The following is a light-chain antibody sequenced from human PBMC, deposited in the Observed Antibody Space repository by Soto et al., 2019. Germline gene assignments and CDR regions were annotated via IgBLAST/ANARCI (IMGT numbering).Light chain of an antibody. V-gene: IGKV3D-20*02. CDR1: QSVNSKY. Sequence: EIVLTQSPGTLSLSPGERATLSCRASQSVNSKYLAWYQQKPGQAPRLVIFGASNRATGLPDRFSGSGSGTDFTLTISSLEPEDFAVYYCQQRSNWPLTFGGGTKVEIK. J-gene: IGKJ4*01. CDR2: GAS. CDR3: QQRSNWPLT.